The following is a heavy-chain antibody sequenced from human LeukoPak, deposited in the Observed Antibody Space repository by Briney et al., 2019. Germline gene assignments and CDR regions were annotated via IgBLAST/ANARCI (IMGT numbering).Heavy chain of an antibody. V-gene: IGHV3-30*09. J-gene: IGHJ4*02. CDR3: ARAGNSSGWHDAFGYFDS. Sequence: PGGSLRLSCAASGFNFSNNLLHWVRQAPGKGLEWVAVSSFDGTKKYYADSVKGRFVISGDNSKNTLYLQMNSLRAEDTAAYYCARAGNSSGWHDAFGYFDSWGQGVLVTVSS. CDR2: SSFDGTKK. D-gene: IGHD6-19*01. CDR1: GFNFSNNL.